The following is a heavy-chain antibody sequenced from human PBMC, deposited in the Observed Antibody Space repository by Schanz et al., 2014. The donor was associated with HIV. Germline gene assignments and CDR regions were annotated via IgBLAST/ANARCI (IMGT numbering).Heavy chain of an antibody. Sequence: QVQLMQSGAELKKPGASVRVSCKTSGYTFNDYYIHWVRQAPGEGLEWMGWINGDDGATRYSQKFQGRVTMTGDRSISTAYMELRSLRSDDTAVYYCAREGRLVAGCDYWGQGTLVTVAS. CDR2: INGDDGAT. CDR3: AREGRLVAGCDY. V-gene: IGHV1-2*02. J-gene: IGHJ4*02. CDR1: GYTFNDYY. D-gene: IGHD6-6*01.